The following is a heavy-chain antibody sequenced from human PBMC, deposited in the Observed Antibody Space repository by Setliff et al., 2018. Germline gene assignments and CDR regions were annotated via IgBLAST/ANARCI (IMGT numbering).Heavy chain of an antibody. Sequence: PGESLKISCKGSGFSFTTYWIGWVRQMPGKGLELMGFIYPGVSDTRYSPAFQGQVTISADRSISTAYLQWSSLRASDTAMYYCARATGIGWPFDYWGQGTLVTVSS. CDR3: ARATGIGWPFDY. CDR1: GFSFTTYW. D-gene: IGHD6-13*01. J-gene: IGHJ4*02. CDR2: IYPGVSDT. V-gene: IGHV5-51*01.